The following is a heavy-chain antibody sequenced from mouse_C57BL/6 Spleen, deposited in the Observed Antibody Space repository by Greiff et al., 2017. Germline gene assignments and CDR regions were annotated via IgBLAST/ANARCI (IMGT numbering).Heavy chain of an antibody. V-gene: IGHV1-15*01. CDR1: GYTFTDYE. Sequence: QVQLQQSGAELVRPGASVTLSCKASGYTFTDYEIHWVKQTPVHGLEWIGAIDPETGGTAYNQKFKGKAILTADKSSSTAYMELRSLTSEDSAVYYCTRHYYGSSSYAMDYWGQGTSVTVSS. J-gene: IGHJ4*01. D-gene: IGHD1-1*01. CDR3: TRHYYGSSSYAMDY. CDR2: IDPETGGT.